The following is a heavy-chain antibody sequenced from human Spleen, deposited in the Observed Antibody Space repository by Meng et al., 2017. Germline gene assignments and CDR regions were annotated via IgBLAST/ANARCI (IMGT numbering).Heavy chain of an antibody. CDR3: ARDPSYSGSYFETYWFDP. CDR1: GDTFNSFA. V-gene: IGHV1-69*06. Sequence: SVKVSCKPSGDTFNSFAISWVRQAPGQGLEWMGRIIPIFGTANYAQNFQGRVTITADKSTNTAYLNVTSLRSEDTAVYYCARDPSYSGSYFETYWFDPWGQGTLVTVSS. CDR2: IIPIFGTA. D-gene: IGHD1-26*01. J-gene: IGHJ5*02.